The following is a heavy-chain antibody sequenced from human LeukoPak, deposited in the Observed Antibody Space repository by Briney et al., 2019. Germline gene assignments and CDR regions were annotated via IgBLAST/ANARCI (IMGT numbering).Heavy chain of an antibody. V-gene: IGHV4-61*01. Sequence: SETLSLTCTVSGGSVSSGSYYWSWIRQPPGKGLEWIGYIYYSGSTNYNPSLKSRVTISVDTSKNQFSLKLSSVTAADTAVYYCARVSRGSYGFDYWGQGTLVIVSS. CDR2: IYYSGST. J-gene: IGHJ4*02. D-gene: IGHD5-18*01. CDR1: GGSVSSGSYY. CDR3: ARVSRGSYGFDY.